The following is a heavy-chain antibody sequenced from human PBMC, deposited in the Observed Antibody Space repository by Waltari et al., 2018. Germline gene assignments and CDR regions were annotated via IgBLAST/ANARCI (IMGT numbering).Heavy chain of an antibody. D-gene: IGHD2-2*01. V-gene: IGHV3-23*01. CDR3: AKQQGALRVQYHFDY. J-gene: IGHJ4*02. Sequence: EVQLLESGGGLVQPGGSLRLSCAASGFIFSNYAMSWVRQAPGKGLEWVSGISGSGDGTFYADSVKGRFTISRDNSKNTLYLQMNSLRAEDTAVYYCAKQQGALRVQYHFDYWGQGTLVTVSS. CDR2: ISGSGDGT. CDR1: GFIFSNYA.